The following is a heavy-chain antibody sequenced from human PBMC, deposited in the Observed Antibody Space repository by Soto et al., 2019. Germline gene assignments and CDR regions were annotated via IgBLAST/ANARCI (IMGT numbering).Heavy chain of an antibody. J-gene: IGHJ4*02. D-gene: IGHD1-26*01. Sequence: EVQLVESGGGLIQPGGSLRLSCAASGFTVSSTYMSWVRQAPGKGLEWVSVIYSGGSTFYADSVKGRFTISSDNSKNTLHLHMNSLRAEDTAVYYCAKMYSGSSPLQYWGQGTLVTVSS. CDR2: IYSGGST. CDR1: GFTVSSTY. V-gene: IGHV3-53*01. CDR3: AKMYSGSSPLQY.